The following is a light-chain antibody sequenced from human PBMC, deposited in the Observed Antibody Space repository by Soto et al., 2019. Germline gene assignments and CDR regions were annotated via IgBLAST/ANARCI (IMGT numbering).Light chain of an antibody. J-gene: IGLJ3*02. Sequence: QSVLTQPPSASGTPGQRVTISCSGSSSNAGSNTVNWYQQLPGTAPKLLIYSNNQRPSGVPDRFSGSKSGASASLGISGLQSEDEADYYCAAWDESLNGWVFGGGTKLSVL. CDR1: SSNAGSNT. CDR3: AAWDESLNGWV. V-gene: IGLV1-44*01. CDR2: SNN.